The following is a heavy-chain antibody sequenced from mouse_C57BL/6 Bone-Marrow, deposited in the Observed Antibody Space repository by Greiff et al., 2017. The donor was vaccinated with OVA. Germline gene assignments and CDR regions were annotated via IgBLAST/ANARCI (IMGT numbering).Heavy chain of an antibody. CDR2: IDPSDSYT. CDR3: ARGGYGTSYWYFDV. Sequence: QVQLQQPGAELVMPGASVKLSCKASGYTFTSYWMHWVKQRPGQGLEWIGEIDPSDSYTNYNQKFKGKSKLTVDKSSSTAYMQLSSLTSEDSAVYYCARGGYGTSYWYFDVWGTVTTVTVSS. D-gene: IGHD2-1*01. V-gene: IGHV1-69*01. CDR1: GYTFTSYW. J-gene: IGHJ1*03.